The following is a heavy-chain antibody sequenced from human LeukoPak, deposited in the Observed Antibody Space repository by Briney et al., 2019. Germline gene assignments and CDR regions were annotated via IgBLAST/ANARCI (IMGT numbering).Heavy chain of an antibody. J-gene: IGHJ6*02. V-gene: IGHV3-23*01. Sequence: GGSLRLSCAASGFTFSSYAMSWVRQAPGKGLEWVSAISGSGGSTYYADSVRGRFTISRDNSKNTLYLQMNSLRAEDTAVYYCAKDLTGSVPGCMDVWGQGTTVTVSS. CDR1: GFTFSSYA. CDR3: AKDLTGSVPGCMDV. D-gene: IGHD1-20*01. CDR2: ISGSGGST.